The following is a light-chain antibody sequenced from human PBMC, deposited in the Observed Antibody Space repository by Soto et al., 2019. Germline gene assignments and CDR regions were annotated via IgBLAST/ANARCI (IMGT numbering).Light chain of an antibody. J-gene: IGKJ5*01. V-gene: IGKV3-11*01. Sequence: EIVLTQSPATLSLSPGERATLSCRASQSVSSYLAWYQQKPGQAPRLLIYGASSRATGIPDRFSGSGSGTEFTLTISSLQPEDFATYYCLQHNSYPPTFGQGTRLEIK. CDR2: GAS. CDR3: LQHNSYPPT. CDR1: QSVSSY.